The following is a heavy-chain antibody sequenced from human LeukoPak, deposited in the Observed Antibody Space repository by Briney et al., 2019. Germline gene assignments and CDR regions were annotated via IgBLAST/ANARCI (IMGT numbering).Heavy chain of an antibody. V-gene: IGHV3-23*01. CDR1: GFTFSSYA. Sequence: GGSLRLSCAASGFTFSSYAMSWVRQAPGKGLEWVSAISGSGGSTYYADSVKGPFTISRDNSKNTLYLQMNSLRAEDTAVYYCAKVGTSCYAADYWGQGTLVTVSS. D-gene: IGHD2-2*01. J-gene: IGHJ4*02. CDR2: ISGSGGST. CDR3: AKVGTSCYAADY.